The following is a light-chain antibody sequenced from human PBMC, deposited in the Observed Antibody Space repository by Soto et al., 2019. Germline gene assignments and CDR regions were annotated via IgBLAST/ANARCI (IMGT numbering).Light chain of an antibody. Sequence: QSALTQPASVSGSPGQSITISCTGTSSDVGGYNYVSWYQQHPGKAPKLMLYDVSNRPSGVSNRFSGSKSGNMASLTISGLQAEDEADYYCSSYTSITTYVVFGGGTKLTVL. CDR3: SSYTSITTYVV. CDR2: DVS. V-gene: IGLV2-14*01. J-gene: IGLJ2*01. CDR1: SSDVGGYNY.